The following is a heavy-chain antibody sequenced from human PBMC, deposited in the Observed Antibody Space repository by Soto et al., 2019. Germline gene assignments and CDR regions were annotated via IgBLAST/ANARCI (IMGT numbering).Heavy chain of an antibody. D-gene: IGHD3-3*01. V-gene: IGHV3-15*01. CDR2: IKSKTDGGTT. J-gene: IGHJ4*02. CDR3: TTDEGGFLELLLYDY. CDR1: GFTFSNAW. Sequence: KPGGSLRLSCAASGFTFSNAWMSWVRQAPGKGLEWVGRIKSKTDGGTTDYAAPVKGRFTISRDDSKNTLYLQMNSLKTEDTAVYYCTTDEGGFLELLLYDYWGPGTLATVSS.